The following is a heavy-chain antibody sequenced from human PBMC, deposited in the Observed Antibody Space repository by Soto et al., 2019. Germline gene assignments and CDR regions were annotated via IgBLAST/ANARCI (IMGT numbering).Heavy chain of an antibody. J-gene: IGHJ5*02. D-gene: IGHD3-10*01. V-gene: IGHV4-59*01. Sequence: SETLSLTCTVSGGSISSYYWSWIRQPPGKGLEWTGYIYYSGSTNYNPSLKSRVTISVDTSKNQFSLKLSSVTAADTAVYYFARARVSRSWWSDPLGHATLVTV. CDR3: ARARVSRSWWSDP. CDR1: GGSISSYY. CDR2: IYYSGST.